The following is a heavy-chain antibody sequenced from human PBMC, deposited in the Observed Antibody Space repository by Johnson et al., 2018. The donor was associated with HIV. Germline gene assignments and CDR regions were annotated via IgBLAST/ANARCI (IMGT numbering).Heavy chain of an antibody. V-gene: IGHV3-66*01. D-gene: IGHD3-22*01. CDR2: IYSGGRT. J-gene: IGHJ3*02. Sequence: VQLVESGGGLVQPGGSLRLSCAASGFTVNSNYINWVRQAPGKGLECVSGIYSGGRTYYADSVKGRFTISRDNSKNTLYLQMNSLRAEDTAVYFCARDRRDYDSSGYYHDACDIWGQGTMVTVAS. CDR3: ARDRRDYDSSGYYHDACDI. CDR1: GFTVNSNY.